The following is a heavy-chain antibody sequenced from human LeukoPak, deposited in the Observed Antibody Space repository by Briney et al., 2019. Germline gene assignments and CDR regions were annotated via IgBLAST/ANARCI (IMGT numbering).Heavy chain of an antibody. V-gene: IGHV1-2*02. CDR1: GYTFTGYH. J-gene: IGHJ4*02. D-gene: IGHD2/OR15-2a*01. Sequence: ASVKVSCKASGYTFTGYHMHWVRQAPGQGLEWMGWINPNSGGTNYAQKFQGRVTMTRDTSISTAYMELSRLRSDDTAVYYCARSPGRILFVDYWGQGTLVTVSS. CDR2: INPNSGGT. CDR3: ARSPGRILFVDY.